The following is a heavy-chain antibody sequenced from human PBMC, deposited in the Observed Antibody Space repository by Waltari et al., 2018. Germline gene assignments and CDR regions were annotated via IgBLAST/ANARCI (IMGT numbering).Heavy chain of an antibody. Sequence: QVQLVQSGAEVKKPGASVKVSCKASGYTFTSYDINWVRQATGQGLEWMGWMNPNSGNTGYAQKVQGRVTMTRNTSISTAYMELSSLRSEDTAVYYCARFHCTNGVCYFDYWGQGTLVTVSS. CDR3: ARFHCTNGVCYFDY. V-gene: IGHV1-8*01. J-gene: IGHJ4*02. D-gene: IGHD2-8*01. CDR1: GYTFTSYD. CDR2: MNPNSGNT.